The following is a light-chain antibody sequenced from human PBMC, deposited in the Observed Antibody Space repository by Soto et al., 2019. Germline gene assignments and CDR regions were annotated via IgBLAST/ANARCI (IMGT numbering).Light chain of an antibody. CDR1: QSVSSY. J-gene: IGKJ5*01. V-gene: IGKV3-11*01. Sequence: EIVLTQSPATLSLSPGERATLFCRASQSVSSYFAWYQQKPGQAPRLLIYDASNRATGIPARFSGSGSGTDFTLTISSLEPEDFAVYYCQQRSNWPPITFGQGTRLEIK. CDR3: QQRSNWPPIT. CDR2: DAS.